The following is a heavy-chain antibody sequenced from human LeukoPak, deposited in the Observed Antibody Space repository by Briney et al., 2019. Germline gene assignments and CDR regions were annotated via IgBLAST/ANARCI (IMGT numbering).Heavy chain of an antibody. J-gene: IGHJ5*02. V-gene: IGHV4-59*01. CDR2: IYYSGST. CDR3: ARESAKYSNYRCFDP. CDR1: GGSISSYY. D-gene: IGHD4-11*01. Sequence: SETLSLTCTVFGGSISSYYWSWIRQPPGKGLEWIGYIYYSGSTNYNPSLKSRVTISVDTSKNQFSLKLGSVTAADTAVYYYARESAKYSNYRCFDPWGQGTLVTVSS.